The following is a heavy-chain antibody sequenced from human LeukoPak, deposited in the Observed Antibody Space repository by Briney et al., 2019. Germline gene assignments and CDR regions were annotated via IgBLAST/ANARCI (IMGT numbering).Heavy chain of an antibody. D-gene: IGHD1-14*01. Sequence: SETLSLTCTVSGGSISGYYWSWIRQPAGKGLEWIGRIYTSGSTNYNPSLKSRVTMSVDTSKNQFSLKLSSVTAADTAVYYCARASPTTNRGAYGWFDPWGQGTLVTVSS. CDR2: IYTSGST. CDR1: GGSISGYY. CDR3: ARASPTTNRGAYGWFDP. J-gene: IGHJ5*02. V-gene: IGHV4-4*07.